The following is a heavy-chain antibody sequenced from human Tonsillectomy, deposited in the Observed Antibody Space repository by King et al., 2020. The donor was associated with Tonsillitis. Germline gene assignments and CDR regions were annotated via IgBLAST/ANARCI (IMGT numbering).Heavy chain of an antibody. D-gene: IGHD3-22*01. CDR1: GGSITSYY. CDR3: ARDSPYYFDSSVFGNKRAIRWFDP. CDR2: ISYSGTT. J-gene: IGHJ5*02. V-gene: IGHV4-59*01. Sequence: QLQESGPGLVKPSETLSITCTVSGGSITSYYWSWIRQPPGKGLEWIGHISYSGTTNYNPSLKSRVTISVDTSKNHFSLKLSSVTAADTAVYYCARDSPYYFDSSVFGNKRAIRWFDPWGQGTLVTVSS.